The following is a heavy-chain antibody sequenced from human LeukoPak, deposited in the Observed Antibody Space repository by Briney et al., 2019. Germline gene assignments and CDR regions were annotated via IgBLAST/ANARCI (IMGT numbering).Heavy chain of an antibody. CDR2: IYNDGRT. V-gene: IGHV3-53*01. Sequence: GGSLRLSCAASGFTVSSTYINWVRQAPGKGLEWVSIIYNDGRTYYAHSVKGRFTISRDNSKNTLYLQMNSLRAEDTAVYYCAKLSMDSYYFDCWGQGTLVTVSS. J-gene: IGHJ4*02. D-gene: IGHD3/OR15-3a*01. CDR3: AKLSMDSYYFDC. CDR1: GFTVSSTY.